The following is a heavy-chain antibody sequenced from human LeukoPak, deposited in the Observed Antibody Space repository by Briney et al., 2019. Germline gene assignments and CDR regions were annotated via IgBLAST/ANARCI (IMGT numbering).Heavy chain of an antibody. CDR1: GGSISSGGYY. Sequence: NTSETLSLTCTVSGGSISSGGYYWSWIRQHPGKGLGWIGYIYYSGSTYYNPSLKSRVTISVDTSKNQFSLKLSSVTAADTAVYYCARDRKEPAGPSSGWFDPWGQGTLVTVSS. D-gene: IGHD2-2*01. J-gene: IGHJ5*02. CDR2: IYYSGST. V-gene: IGHV4-31*03. CDR3: ARDRKEPAGPSSGWFDP.